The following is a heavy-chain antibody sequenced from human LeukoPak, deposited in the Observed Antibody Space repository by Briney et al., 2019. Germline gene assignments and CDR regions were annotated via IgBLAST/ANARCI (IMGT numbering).Heavy chain of an antibody. J-gene: IGHJ4*02. D-gene: IGHD3-10*01. CDR2: IIPIFGTA. CDR3: ARDLRPDYYGSGSLDY. CDR1: GGTFSSYA. V-gene: IGHV1-69*13. Sequence: SVKVSCTAFGGTFSSYAISWVRQDPGQGLEWMGGIIPIFGTANYAQKFQGRVTITADESTRTAYMELSSLRSEDTAVYYCARDLRPDYYGSGSLDYWGQGTLVTVSS.